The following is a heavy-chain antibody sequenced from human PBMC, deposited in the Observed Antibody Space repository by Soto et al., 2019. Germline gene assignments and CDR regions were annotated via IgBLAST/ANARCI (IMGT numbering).Heavy chain of an antibody. D-gene: IGHD2-8*01. CDR1: GDSVSTNSAT. Sequence: PSPALSLTGDSSGDSVSTNSATWDWIRQSPSRGLEWLGRTYYRSKWYTDYAVSVKGRITISPDTSNNQLSLQLNSVTPDDTAVYYCVILIGDSWVASWGQGTLVTVSS. V-gene: IGHV6-1*01. CDR2: TYYRSKWYT. CDR3: VILIGDSWVAS. J-gene: IGHJ5*01.